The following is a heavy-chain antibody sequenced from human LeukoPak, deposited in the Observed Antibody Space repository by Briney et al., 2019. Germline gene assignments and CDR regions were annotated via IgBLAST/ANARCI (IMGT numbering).Heavy chain of an antibody. V-gene: IGHV3-7*03. J-gene: IGHJ4*02. CDR1: GFTFSSYW. D-gene: IGHD3-22*01. CDR3: ARTYYYDSSGYYTA. CDR2: IKQDGSEK. Sequence: GGSLRLSCAVSGFTFSSYWMSWVRQAPGKGLEWAPNIKQDGSEKYYVDSVKGRFTISRDNAKNSLYLQMNSLRAEDTAVYYCARTYYYDSSGYYTAWGQGTLVTVSS.